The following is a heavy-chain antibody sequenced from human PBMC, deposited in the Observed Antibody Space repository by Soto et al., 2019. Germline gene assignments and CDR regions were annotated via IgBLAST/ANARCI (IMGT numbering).Heavy chain of an antibody. CDR1: GFTFSSYA. V-gene: IGHV3-23*01. D-gene: IGHD2-2*03. Sequence: GGSLRLSCAASGFTFSSYAMSWVRQAPGKGLEWVSVISGSGGSTYYADSVKGRFTISRDNSKNTLYLQMNSLRAEDTAVYYCAKAPFGYCSSTSCPRPWEGWFGPWGQGTLVTVSS. J-gene: IGHJ5*02. CDR3: AKAPFGYCSSTSCPRPWEGWFGP. CDR2: ISGSGGST.